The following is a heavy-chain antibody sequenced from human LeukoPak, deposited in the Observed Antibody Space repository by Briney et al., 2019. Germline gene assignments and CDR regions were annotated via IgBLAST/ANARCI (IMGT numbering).Heavy chain of an antibody. V-gene: IGHV3-30*04. CDR1: GFTFSSYA. CDR3: ARDERDIVVVVAAIFPTPYFDY. D-gene: IGHD2-15*01. Sequence: GGSLRLSCAASGFTFSSYAMHWVRQAPGKGLEWVAVISYDGSNKYYADSVKGRFTISRDNSKNTLYLQMNSLRAEDTAVYYCARDERDIVVVVAAIFPTPYFDYWGQGTLVTVSS. J-gene: IGHJ4*02. CDR2: ISYDGSNK.